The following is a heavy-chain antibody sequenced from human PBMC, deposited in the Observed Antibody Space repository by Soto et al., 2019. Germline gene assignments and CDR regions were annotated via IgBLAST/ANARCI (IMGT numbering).Heavy chain of an antibody. V-gene: IGHV4-34*01. CDR3: AREPVVPAAIPADDDFDT. Sequence: SETLCLTCAVYGGSFSGYYWSWSRQPPGKGLEWIGEINHSGSTNYNPSLKSRVTISVDTSKNQFSLKLSSVTAADTAVYYCAREPVVPAAIPADDDFDTWGQGTMVNV. CDR2: INHSGST. CDR1: GGSFSGYY. J-gene: IGHJ3*02. D-gene: IGHD2-2*02.